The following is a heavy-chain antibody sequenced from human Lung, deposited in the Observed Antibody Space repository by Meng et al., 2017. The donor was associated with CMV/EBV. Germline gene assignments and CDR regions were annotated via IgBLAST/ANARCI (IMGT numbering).Heavy chain of an antibody. Sequence: ETLSLTCAASGFRFSTYSMSWVRQAPGKGLEWLASINRDGSEKDYVDSVKGRFTISRDNAKNSLYLVMNSLRAEDTAVYYCASLFCGPTTCYYFDWWGQGXLVTVSS. CDR2: INRDGSEK. D-gene: IGHD2-21*01. CDR1: GFRFSTYS. V-gene: IGHV3-7*01. J-gene: IGHJ4*02. CDR3: ASLFCGPTTCYYFDW.